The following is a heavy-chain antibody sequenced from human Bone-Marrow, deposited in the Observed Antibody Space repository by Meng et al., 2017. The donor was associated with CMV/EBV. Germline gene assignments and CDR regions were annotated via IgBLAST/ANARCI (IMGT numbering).Heavy chain of an antibody. CDR1: GGSFSGYY. Sequence: GSLRLSCDVYGGSFSGYYWSWIRQPPGKGLEWIGEINHSGVTNYNPSLKSRVTISVDTSKNQFSLKLSSVTAADTAVYYCARDQYIVVVPAATSRWFDPWGQGTLVTVSS. CDR2: INHSGVT. CDR3: ARDQYIVVVPAATSRWFDP. V-gene: IGHV4-34*01. J-gene: IGHJ5*02. D-gene: IGHD2-2*01.